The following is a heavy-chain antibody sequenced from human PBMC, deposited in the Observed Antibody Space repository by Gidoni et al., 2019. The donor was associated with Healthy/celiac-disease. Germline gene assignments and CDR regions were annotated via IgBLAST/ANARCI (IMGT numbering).Heavy chain of an antibody. D-gene: IGHD3-10*01. CDR1: VGSISSGSSY. J-gene: IGHJ2*01. Sequence: QVQLQESGPGLVKPSQTLSLTCTFSVGSISSGSSYWSWIRQPAGKGLEWNGRIYTSGSTNSNPSLKSRVTISVDTSKTQCSLKLSSVTAADTAVYYCARAYFYYGSGSYQTGAYFDLWGRGTLVTVSS. CDR2: IYTSGST. V-gene: IGHV4-61*02. CDR3: ARAYFYYGSGSYQTGAYFDL.